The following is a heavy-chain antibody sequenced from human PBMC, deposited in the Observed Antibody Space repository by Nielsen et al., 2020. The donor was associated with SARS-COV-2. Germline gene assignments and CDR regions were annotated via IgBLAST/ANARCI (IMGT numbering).Heavy chain of an antibody. CDR1: GGSISSYY. J-gene: IGHJ6*03. Sequence: SETLSLTCTASGGSISSYYWSWIRQPPGKGLEWIGYIYYSGSTNYNPPLKSRVTISVDTSKNQFSLKLSSVTAADTAVYYCARVTRITIFGVVTKYYYYYMDVWGKGTTVTVSS. D-gene: IGHD3-3*01. CDR3: ARVTRITIFGVVTKYYYYYMDV. V-gene: IGHV4-59*01. CDR2: IYYSGST.